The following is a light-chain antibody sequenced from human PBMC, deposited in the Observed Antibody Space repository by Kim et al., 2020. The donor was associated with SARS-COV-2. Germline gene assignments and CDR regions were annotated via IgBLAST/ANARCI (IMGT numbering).Light chain of an antibody. CDR1: KLRQRY. CDR2: QDN. J-gene: IGLJ2*01. V-gene: IGLV3-1*01. Sequence: QGQTATITCFGDKLRQRYASWYQQKPGQSPVLVIYQDNKRPSGIPERFSGSNSGNTATLTISGTQAMDEADYYCQTWDSNTYHVVFGGGTQLTVL. CDR3: QTWDSNTYHVV.